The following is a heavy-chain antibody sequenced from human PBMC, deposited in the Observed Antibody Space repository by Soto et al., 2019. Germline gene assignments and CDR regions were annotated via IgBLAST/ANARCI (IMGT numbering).Heavy chain of an antibody. J-gene: IGHJ5*02. Sequence: GGSLRLSCAASGFTFSSYAMSWVRQAPGKGLEWVSAISGSGGSTYYADSVKGRFTMSRDNSKNTLYLQMNSLRADDTAVYYCAKGGWKQLVSWFDPWGQGTLVTVSS. D-gene: IGHD6-6*01. CDR1: GFTFSSYA. V-gene: IGHV3-23*01. CDR2: ISGSGGST. CDR3: AKGGWKQLVSWFDP.